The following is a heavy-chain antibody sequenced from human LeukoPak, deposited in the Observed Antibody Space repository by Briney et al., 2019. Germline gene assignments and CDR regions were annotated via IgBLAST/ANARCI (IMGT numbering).Heavy chain of an antibody. Sequence: ASVKVSCKASGYTFTSYDINWVRQATGQGLEWMGWMNPNSGNTGYAQKFQGRVTITRNTSISTAYMELSSLRSEDTAVYYCAREMPPFLFDPWGQGTLVTVSS. D-gene: IGHD2/OR15-2a*01. V-gene: IGHV1-8*01. J-gene: IGHJ5*02. CDR1: GYTFTSYD. CDR3: AREMPPFLFDP. CDR2: MNPNSGNT.